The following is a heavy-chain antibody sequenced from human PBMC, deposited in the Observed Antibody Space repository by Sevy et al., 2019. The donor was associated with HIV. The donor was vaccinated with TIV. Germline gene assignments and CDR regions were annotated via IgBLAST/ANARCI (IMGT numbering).Heavy chain of an antibody. D-gene: IGHD5-12*01. CDR1: GFSVGDYA. CDR2: IYAGGNT. Sequence: GGSLRLSCTVSGFSVGDYAMSWVRQAPGKGLEWVSTIYAGGNTYYADSVKGRFSISRDNSKNIVYLQINSLRGEDTAVYYCARETVSGYNLWGHGTLVTVSS. V-gene: IGHV3-53*01. J-gene: IGHJ4*01. CDR3: ARETVSGYNL.